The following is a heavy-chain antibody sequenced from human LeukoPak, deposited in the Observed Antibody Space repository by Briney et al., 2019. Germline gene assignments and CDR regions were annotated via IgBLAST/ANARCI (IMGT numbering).Heavy chain of an antibody. CDR3: AARGAAAGKSDY. J-gene: IGHJ4*02. CDR1: GGSFSGYY. Sequence: PSETLSLTCAVYGGSFSGYYWSWIRQPPGKGLEWIGEINHSGSTNYNPSPKSRVTISVDTSKNQFSLKLSSVTAADTAVYYCAARGAAAGKSDYWGQGTLVTVSS. D-gene: IGHD6-13*01. CDR2: INHSGST. V-gene: IGHV4-34*01.